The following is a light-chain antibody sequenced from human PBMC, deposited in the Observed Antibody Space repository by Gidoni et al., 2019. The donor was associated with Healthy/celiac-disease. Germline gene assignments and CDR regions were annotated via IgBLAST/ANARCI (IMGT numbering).Light chain of an antibody. Sequence: QSVLTQPPSASGTPGQRVTISCSGSSSNIGSNTVNWYQQLPGTAPKLLIYSNNQRPSGFPDRFSGSKSGTSASLAISGLQSEDAADYYCAAWDDSLNGWVFGGGTKLTVL. CDR1: SSNIGSNT. V-gene: IGLV1-44*01. J-gene: IGLJ3*02. CDR3: AAWDDSLNGWV. CDR2: SNN.